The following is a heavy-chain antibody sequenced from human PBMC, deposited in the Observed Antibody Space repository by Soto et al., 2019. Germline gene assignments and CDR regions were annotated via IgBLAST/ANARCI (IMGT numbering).Heavy chain of an antibody. CDR3: ARVNLGGHNYGNQLHPLDN. D-gene: IGHD5-18*01. CDR2: MYHTGST. J-gene: IGHJ3*02. V-gene: IGHV4-4*02. CDR1: GDSISSSNW. Sequence: ASETLSLTCVVSGDSISSSNWWSWVRQPPGKGLEWIGKMYHTGSTNYNPSLKSRVTISADKSKNQVSLKLSSVTAADTAVYYCARVNLGGHNYGNQLHPLDNWGQGTKVTVSS.